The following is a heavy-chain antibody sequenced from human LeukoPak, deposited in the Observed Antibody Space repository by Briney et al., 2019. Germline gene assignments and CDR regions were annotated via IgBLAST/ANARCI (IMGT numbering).Heavy chain of an antibody. D-gene: IGHD6-13*01. Sequence: GGSLRLSCAASGFAFSSYAMSWVRQAPGKGLEWVSAISGSGGSTYYADSVKGRFTISRDNSKNTLYLQMNSLRAEDTAVYYCAKQIAAAGTPFDYWGQGTLVTVSS. V-gene: IGHV3-23*01. CDR3: AKQIAAAGTPFDY. J-gene: IGHJ4*02. CDR1: GFAFSSYA. CDR2: ISGSGGST.